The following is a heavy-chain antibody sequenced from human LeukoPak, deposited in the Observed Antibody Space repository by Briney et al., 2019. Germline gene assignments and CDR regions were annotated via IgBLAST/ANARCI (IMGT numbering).Heavy chain of an antibody. CDR2: ISSSSSYI. D-gene: IGHD2-2*01. V-gene: IGHV3-21*01. Sequence: GGSLRLSCAASGFTVSSNYMSWVRQAPGKGLEWVSSISSSSSYIYYADSVKGRFTISRDNAKNSLYLQMNSLRAEDTAVYYCARDHPDIVVVPAATHAFDIWGQGTMVTVSS. CDR1: GFTVSSNY. CDR3: ARDHPDIVVVPAATHAFDI. J-gene: IGHJ3*02.